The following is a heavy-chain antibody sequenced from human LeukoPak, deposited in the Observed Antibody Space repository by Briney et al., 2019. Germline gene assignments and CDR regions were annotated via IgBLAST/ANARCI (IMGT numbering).Heavy chain of an antibody. CDR1: GFTFSSYG. CDR2: IWYDGSNK. V-gene: IGHV3-33*01. CDR3: AREEVVIRPYFDY. J-gene: IGHJ4*02. D-gene: IGHD3-22*01. Sequence: GRSLRLSCAASGFTFSSYGMHWVRQAPGKGLEWVAVIWYDGSNKYYADSVKGRFTISRDNSKNTLYLQMNSLRAEDTAVYYCAREEVVIRPYFDYWGQGTLVIVSS.